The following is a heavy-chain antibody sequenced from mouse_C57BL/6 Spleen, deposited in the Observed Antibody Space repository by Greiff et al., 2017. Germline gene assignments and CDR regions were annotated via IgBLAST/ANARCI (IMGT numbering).Heavy chain of an antibody. V-gene: IGHV1-26*01. J-gene: IGHJ2*01. CDR2: INPNNGGT. CDR1: GYTFTDYY. Sequence: EVQLQQSGPELVKPGASVKISCKASGYTFTDYYMNWVKQSHGKSLEWIGDINPNNGGTSYNQKFKGKATLTVDKSSSTAYMELRSLTSEDSAVYYCEKGTVVVDYFDYWGQGTTLTVSS. CDR3: EKGTVVVDYFDY. D-gene: IGHD1-1*01.